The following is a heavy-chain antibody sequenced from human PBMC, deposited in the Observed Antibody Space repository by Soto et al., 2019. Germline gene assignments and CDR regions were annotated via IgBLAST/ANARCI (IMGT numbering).Heavy chain of an antibody. V-gene: IGHV3-30*07. CDR3: ARGDSAVAVAYYYYMDV. D-gene: IGHD6-19*01. CDR2: IRYDGSNK. CDR1: GFTFSNYA. J-gene: IGHJ6*03. Sequence: GGSLRLSCAASGFTFSNYAMNWVRQAPGKGLEWVAVIRYDGSNKYYADSVKGRFTISRDNSRNTLYLQMNSLRAEDTAVYYCARGDSAVAVAYYYYMDVWGKGTTVTVSS.